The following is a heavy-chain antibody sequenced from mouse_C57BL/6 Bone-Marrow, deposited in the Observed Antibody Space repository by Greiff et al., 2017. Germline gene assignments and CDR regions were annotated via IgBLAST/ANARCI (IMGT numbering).Heavy chain of an antibody. J-gene: IGHJ2*01. V-gene: IGHV1-61*01. D-gene: IGHD3-1*01. CDR2: IYPSDSET. CDR1: GYTFTSYW. CDR3: AREGLSLGILH. Sequence: QVQLQQPGAELVRPGSSVKLSCKACGYTFTSYWMDWVKQRPGQGLEWIGNIYPSDSETHYNQKFKDKATLTVDKSSSTAYMQLSSLTSEDSAVYYCAREGLSLGILHWGQGTTLTVSS.